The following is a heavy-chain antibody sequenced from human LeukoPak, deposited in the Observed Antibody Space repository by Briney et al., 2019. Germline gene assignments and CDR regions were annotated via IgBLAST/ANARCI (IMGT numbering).Heavy chain of an antibody. D-gene: IGHD3-3*01. CDR1: GGTFSSYA. V-gene: IGHV1-69*04. J-gene: IGHJ6*02. CDR2: IIPIFGIA. Sequence: GASVKVSCKASGGTFSSYAISWVRQAPGQGLEWMGRIIPIFGIANYAQKFQGRVTITADKSTSTAYMELSSLRSEDTAVYYCARDVETIFGGGGMDVWGQGTTVTVSS. CDR3: ARDVETIFGGGGMDV.